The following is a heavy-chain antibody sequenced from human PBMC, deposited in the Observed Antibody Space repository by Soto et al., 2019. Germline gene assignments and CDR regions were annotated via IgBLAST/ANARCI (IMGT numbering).Heavy chain of an antibody. CDR3: ASVIAAPGDYYFDY. D-gene: IGHD6-13*01. Sequence: SETLSLTCTVSXGSISSSSYYWGWIRQPPGKGLEWIGSIYYSGSTNYNPSLKSRVTISVDTSKNQFSLKLSSVTAADTAVYYCASVIAAPGDYYFDYWGQGTLVTVSS. CDR2: IYYSGST. V-gene: IGHV4-39*01. J-gene: IGHJ4*02. CDR1: XGSISSSSYY.